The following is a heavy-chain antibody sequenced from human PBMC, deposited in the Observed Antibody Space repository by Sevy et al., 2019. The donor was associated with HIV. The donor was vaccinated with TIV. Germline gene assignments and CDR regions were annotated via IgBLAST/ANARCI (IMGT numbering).Heavy chain of an antibody. CDR1: GYTFSNYG. D-gene: IGHD3-10*01. J-gene: IGHJ6*02. V-gene: IGHV1-18*01. CDR3: ARDSIPMVQGVIITPYYYGMDV. Sequence: ASVNVSSEASGYTFSNYGISWVRQAPGQGLEWMGWVSAYTANTNYSQKFQGRVTMTTDTSTRTAYMELRSLRSDDTAVYYCARDSIPMVQGVIITPYYYGMDVWGQGTTVTVSS. CDR2: VSAYTANT.